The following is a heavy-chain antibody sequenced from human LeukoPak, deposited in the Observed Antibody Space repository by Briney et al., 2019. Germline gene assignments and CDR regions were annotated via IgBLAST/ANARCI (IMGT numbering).Heavy chain of an antibody. Sequence: WGSLRLSCAASGFTFSSYSMNWVRQAPGKGLEWVSYISSSSSTIYYADSVKGRFTISRDNAKNSLYLQMNSLRAEDTAVYYCARAGVLWQWLAHFDYWGQGTLVTVSS. J-gene: IGHJ4*02. CDR2: ISSSSSTI. D-gene: IGHD6-19*01. CDR3: ARAGVLWQWLAHFDY. CDR1: GFTFSSYS. V-gene: IGHV3-48*04.